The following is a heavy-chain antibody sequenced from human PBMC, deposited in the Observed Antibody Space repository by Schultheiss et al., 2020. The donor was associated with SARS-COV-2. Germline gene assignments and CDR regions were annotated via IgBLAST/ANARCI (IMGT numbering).Heavy chain of an antibody. V-gene: IGHV1-3*01. CDR2: INADNGKT. D-gene: IGHD6-19*01. Sequence: ASVKVSCKASGYTFSTYAMHWVRQAPGQRLEWMGWINADNGKTKYSQKFQGRVTITRDTSANTAYMELSSLRSEDTAVYYCARGVRYSSGTYAFDIWGQGTMVTVSS. J-gene: IGHJ3*02. CDR3: ARGVRYSSGTYAFDI. CDR1: GYTFSTYA.